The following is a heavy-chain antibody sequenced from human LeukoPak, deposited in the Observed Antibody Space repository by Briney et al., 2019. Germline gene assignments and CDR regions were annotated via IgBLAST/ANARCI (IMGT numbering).Heavy chain of an antibody. CDR3: ARDPRMITFGGVIADAFDI. CDR2: IYDSGST. V-gene: IGHV4-61*01. J-gene: IGHJ3*02. CDR1: GGSVSSGSYY. D-gene: IGHD3-16*02. Sequence: SETLSLTCTVSGGSVSSGSYYWSWIRQPPGKGLEWIGYIYDSGSTNHNPSLKSRVTMSVDTSKNQFSLKLSSVTAADTAVYYCARDPRMITFGGVIADAFDIWGQGTMVTVSS.